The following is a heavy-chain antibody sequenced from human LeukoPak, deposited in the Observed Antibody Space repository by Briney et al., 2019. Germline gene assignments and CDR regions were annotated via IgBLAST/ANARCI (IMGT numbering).Heavy chain of an antibody. CDR2: IRSKAYGGTT. Sequence: GGSLRLSCTASGFTFGDYAMSWFRQAPGKGLEWVGFIRSKAYGGTTEYAASVKGRLTISRDDSKSIAYLQMNSLKTEDTAVYYCTSDPRYCSSTSCYVRYGMDVWGQGTTVTVSS. J-gene: IGHJ6*02. V-gene: IGHV3-49*03. D-gene: IGHD2-2*01. CDR1: GFTFGDYA. CDR3: TSDPRYCSSTSCYVRYGMDV.